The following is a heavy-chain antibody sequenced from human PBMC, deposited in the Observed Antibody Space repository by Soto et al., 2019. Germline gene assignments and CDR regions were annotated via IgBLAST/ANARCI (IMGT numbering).Heavy chain of an antibody. Sequence: QVHLQQWGAGLLKPSETLSLTCAVYGESFIGYYWTWIRQPPGKGLEWMGEINHRGSTNYNPSLKSRVTISIDTSKNQFSLKLTSVTAADTSVYYCARTDIVTTNWFDPWGQGTLVTGSS. CDR3: ARTDIVTTNWFDP. V-gene: IGHV4-34*02. D-gene: IGHD5-12*01. J-gene: IGHJ5*02. CDR1: GESFIGYY. CDR2: INHRGST.